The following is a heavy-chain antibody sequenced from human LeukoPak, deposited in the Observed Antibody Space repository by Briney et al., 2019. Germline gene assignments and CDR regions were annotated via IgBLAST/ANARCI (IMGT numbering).Heavy chain of an antibody. Sequence: KASETLSLTCTGSGGSISSYYWSWIRQPPGKGLEWIGYIYYSGSTNYNPSLKSRVTISVDTSKNQFSLKLRSVTAAHTAVYYCARQYYDILTGYYKDAFDIWGQGTMVTVSS. D-gene: IGHD3-9*01. CDR1: GGSISSYY. CDR2: IYYSGST. J-gene: IGHJ3*02. CDR3: ARQYYDILTGYYKDAFDI. V-gene: IGHV4-59*08.